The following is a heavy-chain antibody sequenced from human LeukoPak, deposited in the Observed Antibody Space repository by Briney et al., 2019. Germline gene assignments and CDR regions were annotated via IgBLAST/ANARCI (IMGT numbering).Heavy chain of an antibody. Sequence: ASVKVSCKASGYTLTGYYMHWVRQAPGQGLEWMGWINPNSGGTNYAQKFQGRVTMTRDTSISTASMELSMLRSDDTAVYYCARSKAYYYDSSGYYHAHDSWGQGTLVTASS. CDR3: ARSKAYYYDSSGYYHAHDS. CDR1: GYTLTGYY. V-gene: IGHV1-2*02. CDR2: INPNSGGT. J-gene: IGHJ4*02. D-gene: IGHD3-22*01.